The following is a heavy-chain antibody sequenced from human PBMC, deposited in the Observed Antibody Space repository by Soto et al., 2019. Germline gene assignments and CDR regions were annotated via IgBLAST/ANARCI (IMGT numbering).Heavy chain of an antibody. D-gene: IGHD3-9*01. CDR3: AKELAVESIWFDY. J-gene: IGHJ4*02. CDR1: GFTFSSYA. Sequence: EVQLLESGGGLVQPGGSLRLSCAASGFTFSSYAMSWVRQAPEKGLEWVSGISGSGGSTYYADSVKGRFTVSRDNSKNTLYLQMNSLRAEDTAVYYCAKELAVESIWFDYWGQGTLVTVSS. V-gene: IGHV3-23*01. CDR2: ISGSGGST.